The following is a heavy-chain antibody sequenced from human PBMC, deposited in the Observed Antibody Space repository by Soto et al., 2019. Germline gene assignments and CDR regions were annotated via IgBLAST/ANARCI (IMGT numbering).Heavy chain of an antibody. Sequence: VQLLESGGDLVQPGGSLRLSCVASGFILNNYAMSWVRQAPGKGLEWVSTIGGTDGDSDGVPWYEDSVKGRFTISRDSSANTLFLHMDNLIAEDSALYYCVKRGRNWGAFDFRVQGTTVVVSS. D-gene: IGHD7-27*01. CDR3: VKRGRNWGAFDF. CDR2: IGGTDGDSDGVP. V-gene: IGHV3-23*01. J-gene: IGHJ3*01. CDR1: GFILNNYA.